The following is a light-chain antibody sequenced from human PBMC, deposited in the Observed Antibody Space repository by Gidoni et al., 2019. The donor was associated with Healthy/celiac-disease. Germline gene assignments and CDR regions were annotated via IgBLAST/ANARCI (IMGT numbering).Light chain of an antibody. J-gene: IGKJ4*01. CDR3: QQRSNWLT. Sequence: EIVLTQSPATLSLSPGERATISCRASQSVSSYLAWYQQKPGQAPRHLIYDASNRATGIPARFSGSGSGTDFTLTISSLEPEDFAVYYCQQRSNWLTFGGGTKVEIK. V-gene: IGKV3-11*01. CDR1: QSVSSY. CDR2: DAS.